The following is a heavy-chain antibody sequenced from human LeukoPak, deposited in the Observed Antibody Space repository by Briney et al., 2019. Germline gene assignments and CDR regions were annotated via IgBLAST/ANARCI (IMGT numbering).Heavy chain of an antibody. Sequence: ASVKVSCTASGYTFTSYGISWVRQAPGQGLEWMGWISAYNGNTNYAQKLQGRITMTTDTSTSTAYMELRSLRSDDTAVYYCARSYSSGSYFDYWGQGTLVTVSS. CDR3: ARSYSSGSYFDY. CDR2: ISAYNGNT. V-gene: IGHV1-18*01. J-gene: IGHJ4*02. CDR1: GYTFTSYG. D-gene: IGHD6-19*01.